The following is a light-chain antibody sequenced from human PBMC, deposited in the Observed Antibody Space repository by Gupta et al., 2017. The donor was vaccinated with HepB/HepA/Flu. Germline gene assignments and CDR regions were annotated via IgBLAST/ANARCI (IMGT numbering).Light chain of an antibody. V-gene: IGLV2-14*03. J-gene: IGLJ2*01. CDR2: DVR. CDR3: SSDTSTSTVV. CDR1: SSDVGTYNS. Sequence: SALPQPPSVSVSPRHSITLSCTGTSSDVGTYNSVSWYQQHPGKAPKLMIFDVRNRPAGVAGRFSASESGNTASLTISGLQEEDEADYYCSSDTSTSTVVFGGGTRLTVL.